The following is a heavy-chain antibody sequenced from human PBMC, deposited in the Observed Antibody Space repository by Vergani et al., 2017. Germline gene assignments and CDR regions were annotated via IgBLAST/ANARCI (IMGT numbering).Heavy chain of an antibody. Sequence: QLQLQESGPGLVKPSETLSLTCTVSGGSISSSSYYWGWIRQPPGKGLEWIGSIYYSGSTYYNPSLKSRVTISVDTSKNQFSLKLRSVTAADTAVYYCASSMVRGVKGMGWGQGTLVTVSS. CDR3: ASSMVRGVKGMG. D-gene: IGHD3-10*01. CDR1: GGSISSSSYY. V-gene: IGHV4-39*07. J-gene: IGHJ4*02. CDR2: IYYSGST.